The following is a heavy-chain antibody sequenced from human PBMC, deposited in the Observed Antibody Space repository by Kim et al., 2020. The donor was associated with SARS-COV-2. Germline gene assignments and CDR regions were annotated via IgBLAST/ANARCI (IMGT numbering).Heavy chain of an antibody. CDR3: ARVPLHFDGFDY. CDR1: GGSLSGNY. J-gene: IGHJ4*02. D-gene: IGHD2-8*01. V-gene: IGHV4-34*01. CDR2: VNQSGRTT. Sequence: SETLSLTCAVYGGSLSGNYWTWIRQPPGKGLEWIGEVNQSGRTTFYDPSLECRVTISVDTSRNQFSLRLTSVTAADTAIYYCARVPLHFDGFDYWGQGTLVTVSS.